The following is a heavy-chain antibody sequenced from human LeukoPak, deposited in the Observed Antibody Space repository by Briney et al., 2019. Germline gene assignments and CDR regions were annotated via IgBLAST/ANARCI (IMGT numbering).Heavy chain of an antibody. CDR3: ARPPDY. Sequence: ASETLSLTCAVYGGSFSGYYWSWIRQPPGKGLEWIGYIYYSGSTNYNPSLKSRVTISVDTSKNQFSLKLNSVTAADTAVYYCARPPDYWGQGTLVTVSS. V-gene: IGHV4-59*01. J-gene: IGHJ4*02. CDR1: GGSFSGYY. CDR2: IYYSGST.